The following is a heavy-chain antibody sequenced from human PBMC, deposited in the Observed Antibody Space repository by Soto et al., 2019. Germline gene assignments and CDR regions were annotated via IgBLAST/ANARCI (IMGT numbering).Heavy chain of an antibody. D-gene: IGHD5-12*01. CDR1: GGSISSGGYY. J-gene: IGHJ6*03. CDR3: ARRDSGYADYMDV. Sequence: ASETLSLTCTVSGGSISSGGYYWSWIRQHPGKGLEWIGYIYYSGSTYYNPSLKSRVTISVDTSKNQFSLKLSSVTAADTAVYYCARRDSGYADYMDVWGKGTTVTVSS. CDR2: IYYSGST. V-gene: IGHV4-31*03.